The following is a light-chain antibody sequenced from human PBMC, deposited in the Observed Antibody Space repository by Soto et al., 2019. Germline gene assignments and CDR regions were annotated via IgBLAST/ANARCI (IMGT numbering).Light chain of an antibody. CDR3: QQYKNYLT. J-gene: IGKJ3*01. CDR1: QSISTW. CDR2: DAS. V-gene: IGKV1-5*01. Sequence: DIQMTQSPSTLSASVGDRVTITCRASQSISTWLAWYQQKPGKAPKVLIYDASSLESGVPSRFSGSGSGTEFTLTISNLQPDDFATYYCQQYKNYLTFGPGTKVDIK.